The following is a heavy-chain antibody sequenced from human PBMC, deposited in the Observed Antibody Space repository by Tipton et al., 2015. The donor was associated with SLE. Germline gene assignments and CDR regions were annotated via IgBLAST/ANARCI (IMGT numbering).Heavy chain of an antibody. CDR3: ARCTIFGVVRGSFDS. D-gene: IGHD3-3*01. Sequence: TLSPTCAVYGGSFSDYFWTWIRQSPGKGLEWIGDVNHSGSTDYHPSLKSRVTMSVDTSKNQFSLKLTSVTAADTALYYCARCTIFGVVRGSFDSWGQGTLVTVS. V-gene: IGHV4-34*01. CDR2: VNHSGST. CDR1: GGSFSDYF. J-gene: IGHJ4*02.